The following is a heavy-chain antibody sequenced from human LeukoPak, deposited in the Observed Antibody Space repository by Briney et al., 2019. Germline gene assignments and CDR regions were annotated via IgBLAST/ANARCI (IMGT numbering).Heavy chain of an antibody. CDR2: INQDGSEK. CDR1: GFTFSSYW. D-gene: IGHD4-23*01. V-gene: IGHV3-7*01. Sequence: GGSLRLSCAASGFTFSSYWMSWVRQAPGKGLEWVAKINQDGSEKHFVDSVKGRFTISRDNAKQSVFLEMNTLRVEDTALYYCARDGFAVAYDYWGQGTLVTVSS. CDR3: ARDGFAVAYDY. J-gene: IGHJ4*02.